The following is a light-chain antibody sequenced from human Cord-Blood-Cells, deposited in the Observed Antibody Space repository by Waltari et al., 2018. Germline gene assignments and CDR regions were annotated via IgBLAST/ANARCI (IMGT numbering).Light chain of an antibody. CDR3: QQYYSTPT. CDR1: QSVLYSSHNKNY. Sequence: DIVTTQSPDSLAVSLGERATINCKSSQSVLYSSHNKNYLAWYQQKPGQPPKLLIYWASTRESGVPDRFSGSGSGTDFTLTISSLQAEDVAVYYCQQYYSTPTFGQGTKLEIK. CDR2: WAS. V-gene: IGKV4-1*01. J-gene: IGKJ2*01.